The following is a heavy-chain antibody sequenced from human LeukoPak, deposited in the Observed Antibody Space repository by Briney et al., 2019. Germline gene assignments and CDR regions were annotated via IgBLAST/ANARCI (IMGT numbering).Heavy chain of an antibody. CDR1: GFAFSSYA. D-gene: IGHD1-26*01. V-gene: IGHV3-23*01. CDR2: ISGSGSNT. CDR3: AKKAQYNGNYPLDY. Sequence: GGSLRLSCAASGFAFSSYAMSWVRLAPGKGLEWVSAISGSGSNTYYADSVKGRFTISRDNSKNTLYLQVNSLRAEDTALYFCAKKAQYNGNYPLDYWGQGTLVTVSS. J-gene: IGHJ4*02.